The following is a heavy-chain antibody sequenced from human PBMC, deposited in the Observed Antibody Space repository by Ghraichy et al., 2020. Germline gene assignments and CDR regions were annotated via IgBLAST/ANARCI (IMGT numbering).Heavy chain of an antibody. CDR3: AKSPRTGATTSLEVWNYYNYMDV. V-gene: IGHV3-23*01. Sequence: GGSLRLSCAASGFTFSSYAMSWVRQAPGKGLEWVSAISGSGGSTYYADSVKGRFTISRDNSKNTLYLQMNSLRAEDTAVYYCAKSPRTGATTSLEVWNYYNYMDVWGEGCTVTV. D-gene: IGHD1-26*01. CDR1: GFTFSSYA. J-gene: IGHJ6*03. CDR2: ISGSGGST.